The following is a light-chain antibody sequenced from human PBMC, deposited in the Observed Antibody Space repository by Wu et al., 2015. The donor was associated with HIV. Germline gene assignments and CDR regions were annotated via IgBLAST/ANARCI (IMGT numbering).Light chain of an antibody. V-gene: IGKV3-11*01. Sequence: VLTQSPLSLSLSPGERATLSCRASHSVDRSLAWYQQRPGQSPRLLIYDASNRATGIPARFRGSGSGTDFTLTISSLAPEDFAVYYCQQYNNWPRTFGQGTKVEIK. CDR2: DAS. CDR3: QQYNNWPRT. CDR1: HSVDRS. J-gene: IGKJ1*01.